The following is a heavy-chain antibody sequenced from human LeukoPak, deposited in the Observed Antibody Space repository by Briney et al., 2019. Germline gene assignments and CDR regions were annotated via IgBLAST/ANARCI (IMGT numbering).Heavy chain of an antibody. CDR2: IYYTGAT. D-gene: IGHD5-18*01. V-gene: IGHV4-59*01. CDR3: ARAGSSYGTGYYFDY. J-gene: IGHJ4*02. CDR1: GGSISSYD. Sequence: PSETLSLTCTVSGGSISSYDWSWIRLPPGKGLEWVGYIYYTGATYYNASLKSRVTISLDTSKNQFSLKLSSVTAADAAVYYCARAGSSYGTGYYFDYWGQGALVTVSS.